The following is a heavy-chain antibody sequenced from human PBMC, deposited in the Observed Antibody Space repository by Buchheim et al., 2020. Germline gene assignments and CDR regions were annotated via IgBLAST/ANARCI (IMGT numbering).Heavy chain of an antibody. Sequence: QVQLVESGGGVVQPGRSLRLSCAASGFTFSSYGMHWVRQAPGKGLEWVAVISYDGSNKYYADSVKGRFTISRDNSKNTLYLQMNSLRAEDTAVYYCAKLPFISGELDTAMVTSTSDPFDYWGQGTL. J-gene: IGHJ4*02. CDR1: GFTFSSYG. D-gene: IGHD5-18*01. V-gene: IGHV3-30*18. CDR2: ISYDGSNK. CDR3: AKLPFISGELDTAMVTSTSDPFDY.